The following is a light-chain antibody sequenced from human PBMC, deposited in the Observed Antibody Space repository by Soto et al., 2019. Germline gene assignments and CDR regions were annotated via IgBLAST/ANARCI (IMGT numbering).Light chain of an antibody. Sequence: QSALTQPASVSGSPGQSITISCTGTSSDIGGHKYVSWYQQHPGRAPQLIISEVSDRPSGVSNRFSGSKSGNTASLTISGLQAEDEADYYCNSYTTSGSYVFGTGTKLTVL. CDR1: SSDIGGHKY. CDR3: NSYTTSGSYV. J-gene: IGLJ1*01. V-gene: IGLV2-14*01. CDR2: EVS.